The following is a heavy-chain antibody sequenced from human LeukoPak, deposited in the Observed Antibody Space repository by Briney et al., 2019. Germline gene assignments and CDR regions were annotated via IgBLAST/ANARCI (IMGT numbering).Heavy chain of an antibody. Sequence: PSETPSLTCTVSGGSVSSGSYYWSWIRQPPGKGLEWIGYIYYSGSTNYNPSLKSRVTISVDTSKNQFSLKLSSVTAADTAVYYCARGEVVPLTWFDPWGQGTLVTVSS. V-gene: IGHV4-61*01. CDR2: IYYSGST. CDR3: ARGEVVPLTWFDP. CDR1: GGSVSSGSYY. D-gene: IGHD2-15*01. J-gene: IGHJ5*02.